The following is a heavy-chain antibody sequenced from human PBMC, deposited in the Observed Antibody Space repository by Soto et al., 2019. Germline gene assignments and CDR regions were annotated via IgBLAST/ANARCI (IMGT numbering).Heavy chain of an antibody. J-gene: IGHJ4*02. CDR1: GVSISSSSYH. Sequence: SETLSLTCTVSGVSISSSSYHWGWIRQPPGKGLEWIGGIYYSGSTYYNPSLKSRVTISVDTSKNQFSLKLTSMTAADTAVYYCARHPQWLVHIDYWGQGAQVTVS. CDR3: ARHPQWLVHIDY. V-gene: IGHV4-39*01. CDR2: IYYSGST. D-gene: IGHD6-19*01.